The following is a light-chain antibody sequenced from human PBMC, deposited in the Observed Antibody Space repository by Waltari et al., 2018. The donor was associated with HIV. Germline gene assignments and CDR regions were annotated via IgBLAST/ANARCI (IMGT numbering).Light chain of an antibody. V-gene: IGLV2-23*02. CDR3: CAYAGSTTYVI. Sequence: QSALTQPASVSGSPGQSITIPCTGTSSDVGGYNLVPWYQQHPGKAPKLMIYEVSKRPSGVSNRFSGSKSGNTASLTISGLQAEDEADYYCCAYAGSTTYVIFGGGIKLTVL. CDR1: SSDVGGYNL. CDR2: EVS. J-gene: IGLJ2*01.